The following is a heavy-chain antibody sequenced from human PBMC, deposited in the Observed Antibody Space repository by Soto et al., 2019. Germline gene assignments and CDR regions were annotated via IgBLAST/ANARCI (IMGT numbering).Heavy chain of an antibody. Sequence: SETLSLTCAVYGGSFSGYYWSWIRQPPGKGPEWIGEINHSGSTNYNPSLKSRVTISVDTSKNQFSLKLSSVTAADTAVYYCARDTSDFWSGYPPAPAWFGPWGQGTLVT. CDR1: GGSFSGYY. CDR2: INHSGST. D-gene: IGHD3-3*01. CDR3: ARDTSDFWSGYPPAPAWFGP. V-gene: IGHV4-34*09. J-gene: IGHJ5*02.